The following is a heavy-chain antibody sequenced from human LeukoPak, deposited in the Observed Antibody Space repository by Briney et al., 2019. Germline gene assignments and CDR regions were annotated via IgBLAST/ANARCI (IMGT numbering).Heavy chain of an antibody. CDR1: GFTFSSYA. CDR3: ARDMVRGVPYYFDY. CDR2: ISYDGSNK. J-gene: IGHJ4*02. Sequence: GGSLRLSCAASGFTFSSYAMHWVRQAPGKGLEWVAVISYDGSNKYYADSVKGRFTISRDNSKNTLYLQMNSLRAEDTAVYYCARDMVRGVPYYFDYWGQGTLVTVSS. V-gene: IGHV3-30-3*01. D-gene: IGHD3-10*01.